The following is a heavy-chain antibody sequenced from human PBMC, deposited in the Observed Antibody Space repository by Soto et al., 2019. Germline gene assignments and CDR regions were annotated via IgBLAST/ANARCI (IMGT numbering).Heavy chain of an antibody. CDR3: AREIRSIAAYNWFDP. CDR1: GGSISSYY. D-gene: IGHD6-6*01. Sequence: SETLSLTCTVSGGSISSYYWSWIRQPPGKGLEWIGYIYYSGSTNYNPSLKSRVTISVDTSKNQFSLKLSSVTAADTAVYYCAREIRSIAAYNWFDPWGQGTLVTVS. J-gene: IGHJ5*02. V-gene: IGHV4-59*01. CDR2: IYYSGST.